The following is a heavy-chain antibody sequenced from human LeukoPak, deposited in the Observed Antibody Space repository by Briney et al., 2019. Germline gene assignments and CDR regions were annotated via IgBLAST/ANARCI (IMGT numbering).Heavy chain of an antibody. CDR1: GFTFSSYA. J-gene: IGHJ3*02. V-gene: IGHV3-30-3*01. Sequence: SGGSLRLSCAASGFTFSSYAMHWVRQAPGKGLEWVAVISYDGSNKYYADSVKGRFTISRDNSKNTLYLQMNSLRAEDTAVYYCARLGIAAAGHLKKVLAFDIWGQGTLVTVSS. D-gene: IGHD6-13*01. CDR2: ISYDGSNK. CDR3: ARLGIAAAGHLKKVLAFDI.